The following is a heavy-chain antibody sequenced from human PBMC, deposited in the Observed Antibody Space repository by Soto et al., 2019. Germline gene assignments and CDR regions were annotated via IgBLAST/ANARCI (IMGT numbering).Heavy chain of an antibody. Sequence: EVQLAESGGGLVPPGGSLRLSCTASEFTFSNYWMSWVRHAPAKGLEWVANIQEDGSEKNYVESVKGRFTISRDNSKNSLYLQMNGLRAEDTDIYFCVRDWTGETNSWGDYWGQGTPVTVSS. D-gene: IGHD7-27*01. V-gene: IGHV3-7*05. J-gene: IGHJ4*02. CDR3: VRDWTGETNSWGDY. CDR1: EFTFSNYW. CDR2: IQEDGSEK.